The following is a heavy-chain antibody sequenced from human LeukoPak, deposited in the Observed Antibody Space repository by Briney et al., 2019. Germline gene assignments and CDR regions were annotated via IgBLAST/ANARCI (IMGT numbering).Heavy chain of an antibody. CDR1: GYTFTSYG. CDR2: ISAYNGNT. Sequence: GASVNVSCKASGYTFTSYGISWVRQAPGQGLEWMGWISAYNGNTNYAQKLQGRVTITTDTSTSTAYMELGSLRSDDTAVYYCARDSLLWPAGRVDPWGQGTLVTVSS. CDR3: ARDSLLWPAGRVDP. V-gene: IGHV1-18*01. J-gene: IGHJ5*02. D-gene: IGHD3-10*01.